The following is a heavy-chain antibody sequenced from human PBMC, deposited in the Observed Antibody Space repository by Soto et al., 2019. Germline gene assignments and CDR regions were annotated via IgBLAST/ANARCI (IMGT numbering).Heavy chain of an antibody. Sequence: PSETLSLTCTVSGGSISNFYWSWIRQPPGKGLEWIGYVDYSGTTNYNPSLKSRASISVDTSKNQFSLKLSSVTAADTAVYYCARVGYSYGYDWFDPWGQGTLVTVSS. J-gene: IGHJ5*02. CDR1: GGSISNFY. CDR2: VDYSGTT. CDR3: ARVGYSYGYDWFDP. D-gene: IGHD5-18*01. V-gene: IGHV4-59*12.